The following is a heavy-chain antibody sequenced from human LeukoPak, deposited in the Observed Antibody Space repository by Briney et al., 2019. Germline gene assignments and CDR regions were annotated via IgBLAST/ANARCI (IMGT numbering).Heavy chain of an antibody. CDR3: AKVGCSSTACYGVDY. CDR2: ISGSGDST. D-gene: IGHD2-2*01. J-gene: IGHJ4*02. Sequence: GGSLRLSCAASGFTFNTCAMTWVRQAPGKGLEWVSSISGSGDSTYYADSVKGRFTISRDNSKNTLYLQMNSPRGEDTAVYYCAKVGCSSTACYGVDYWGQGTLVTVSS. CDR1: GFTFNTCA. V-gene: IGHV3-23*01.